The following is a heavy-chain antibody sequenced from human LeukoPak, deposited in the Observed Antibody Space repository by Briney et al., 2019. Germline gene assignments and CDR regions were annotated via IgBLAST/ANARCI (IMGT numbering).Heavy chain of an antibody. CDR2: ISGSGGST. D-gene: IGHD3-9*01. V-gene: IGHV3-23*01. CDR1: GFTFSSYG. CDR3: AKVFRSSFDWLLSPYYMDV. Sequence: GGSLRLSCAASGFTFSSYGMSWVRQAPGKGLEWVSAISGSGGSTYYADSVKGRFTISRDNSKNTLYLQVNSLRAEDTAVYYCAKVFRSSFDWLLSPYYMDVWGKGTTVTISS. J-gene: IGHJ6*03.